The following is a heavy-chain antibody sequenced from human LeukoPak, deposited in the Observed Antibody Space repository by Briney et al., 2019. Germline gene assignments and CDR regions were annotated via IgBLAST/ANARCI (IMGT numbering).Heavy chain of an antibody. J-gene: IGHJ3*02. Sequence: SLRLSCAASGFTFDDYAMHWVRQAPGKGLEWVSGISWNSGSIGYADSVKGRFTISRDNAKNSLYLQMNSLRAEDTALYYCAKTYGDYASGAFDIWGQGTMVTVSS. V-gene: IGHV3-9*01. D-gene: IGHD4-17*01. CDR2: ISWNSGSI. CDR1: GFTFDDYA. CDR3: AKTYGDYASGAFDI.